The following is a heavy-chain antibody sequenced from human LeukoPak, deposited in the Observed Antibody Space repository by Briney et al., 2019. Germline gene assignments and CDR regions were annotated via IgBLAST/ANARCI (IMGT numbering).Heavy chain of an antibody. Sequence: SETLSLTCTVSGGSISSYYWSWIRQPPGKGLEWIGYIYYSGSTNYNPSLKSRVTISVDTSKNQFSLKLSSVTAADTAVYYCARSGGGWQGGSWEYCFDYWGQGTLVTVSS. CDR2: IYYSGST. D-gene: IGHD2-15*01. CDR3: ARSGGGWQGGSWEYCFDY. J-gene: IGHJ4*02. V-gene: IGHV4-59*08. CDR1: GGSISSYY.